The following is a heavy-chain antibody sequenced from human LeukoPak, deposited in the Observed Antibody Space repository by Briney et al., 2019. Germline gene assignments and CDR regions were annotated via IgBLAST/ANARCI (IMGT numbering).Heavy chain of an antibody. CDR2: IKSKTDGGTT. V-gene: IGHV3-15*01. CDR1: GFTFSNAW. J-gene: IGHJ4*02. Sequence: GGSLRLSCAASGFTFSNAWMSWVRQAPGKGLEWVGRIKSKTDGGTTDYAAPVKGRFTSSRDDSKNTLYLQMNSLKTEDTAVYYCPSDYEGYCSSTSCQYWGQGTLVTVSS. D-gene: IGHD2-2*01. CDR3: PSDYEGYCSSTSCQY.